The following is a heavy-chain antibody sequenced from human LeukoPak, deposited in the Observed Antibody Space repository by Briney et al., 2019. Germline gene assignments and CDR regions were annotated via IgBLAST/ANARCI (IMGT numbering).Heavy chain of an antibody. CDR3: ARDVDIAADGRGDFDY. Sequence: GASVKVSCKASGYTFTSYGISWVRQAPGQGLEWMGWISAYNGNTNYAQKLQGRVTMTTDTSTSTAYMELRSLRSDDTAVYYCARDVDIAADGRGDFDYWGQGTLVTVSS. V-gene: IGHV1-18*01. CDR1: GYTFTSYG. D-gene: IGHD6-13*01. CDR2: ISAYNGNT. J-gene: IGHJ4*02.